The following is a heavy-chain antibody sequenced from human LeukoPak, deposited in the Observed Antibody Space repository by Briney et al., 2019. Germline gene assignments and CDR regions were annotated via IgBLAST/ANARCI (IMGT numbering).Heavy chain of an antibody. CDR3: ASCQVDAPMGPFDS. CDR2: IYLGDSDT. Sequence: GESLKISRKGSGYRFTSDCIDWVRLMPGKGLEWMEIIYLGDSDTSYSPSFQGQGTISGDKSIRTAYLQWSSLKASDTAMNYCASCQVDAPMGPFDSWGQGTLVSVSS. D-gene: IGHD5-18*01. V-gene: IGHV5-51*01. J-gene: IGHJ4*02. CDR1: GYRFTSDC.